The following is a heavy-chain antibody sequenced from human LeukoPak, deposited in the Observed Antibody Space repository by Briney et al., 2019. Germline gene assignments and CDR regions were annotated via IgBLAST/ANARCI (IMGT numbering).Heavy chain of an antibody. J-gene: IGHJ4*02. D-gene: IGHD6-19*01. Sequence: GRSLRLSCAASGFTFDDYAMHWVRQAPGKGLEWVSGISWNSGSIGYADSVKGRFTISRDNAKNSLYLQMNSLRAEDTAVYYCARVPSSGWYPSYYFDYWGQGALVTVSS. CDR2: ISWNSGSI. V-gene: IGHV3-9*01. CDR1: GFTFDDYA. CDR3: ARVPSSGWYPSYYFDY.